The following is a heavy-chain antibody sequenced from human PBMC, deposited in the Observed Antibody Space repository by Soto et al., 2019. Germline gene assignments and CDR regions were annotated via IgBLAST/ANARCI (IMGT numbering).Heavy chain of an antibody. V-gene: IGHV3-48*01. J-gene: IGHJ5*02. D-gene: IGHD2-2*01. CDR3: ARGVPPDP. CDR2: ISSSSSTI. Sequence: GGSLRLSCAASGFTFSSYSMNWVRQAPGKGLEWVSYISSSSSTIYYADSVKGRFTISRDNAKNSLYLQMNSLRAEDTAVYYCARGVPPDPWGQGTLVTVSS. CDR1: GFTFSSYS.